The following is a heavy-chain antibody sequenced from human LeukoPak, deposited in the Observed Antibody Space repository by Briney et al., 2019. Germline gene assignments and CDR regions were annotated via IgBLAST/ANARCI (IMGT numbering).Heavy chain of an antibody. V-gene: IGHV3-23*01. CDR2: ISGSGGST. Sequence: GGSLRLSCAASGFTFSSYAMSWVRQAPGKGLEWVSAISGSGGSTYYADSVKGRFTISRDNSKNTLYLQMNSLRPEDTAIYYCAKPGYAGYSTSWYPIDYWGQGTLVTVSS. D-gene: IGHD6-13*01. J-gene: IGHJ4*02. CDR3: AKPGYAGYSTSWYPIDY. CDR1: GFTFSSYA.